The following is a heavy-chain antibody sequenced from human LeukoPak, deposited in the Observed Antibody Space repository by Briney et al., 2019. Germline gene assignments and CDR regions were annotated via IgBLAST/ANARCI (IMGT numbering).Heavy chain of an antibody. Sequence: GGPLRLSCAASGFTVSSNYMSWVRQAPGKGLEWVSVIYSGGSTYYADSVKGRFTISRDNSKNTLYLQMNSLRAEDTAVYYCASGGNSSITMVRGVIGHWGQGTLVTVSS. CDR2: IYSGGST. J-gene: IGHJ4*02. V-gene: IGHV3-53*01. CDR3: ASGGNSSITMVRGVIGH. CDR1: GFTVSSNY. D-gene: IGHD3-10*01.